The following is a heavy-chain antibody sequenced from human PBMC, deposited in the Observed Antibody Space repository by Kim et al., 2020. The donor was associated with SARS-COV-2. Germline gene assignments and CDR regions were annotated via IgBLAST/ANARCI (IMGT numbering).Heavy chain of an antibody. V-gene: IGHV3-13*01. D-gene: IGHD3-10*01. J-gene: IGHJ5*02. CDR3: ARGGYYGSGSDNWFDP. Sequence: GQGRFTISRETAKNSLYLHMNSLRAGDTAVYYCARGGYYGSGSDNWFDPWGQGTLVTVSS.